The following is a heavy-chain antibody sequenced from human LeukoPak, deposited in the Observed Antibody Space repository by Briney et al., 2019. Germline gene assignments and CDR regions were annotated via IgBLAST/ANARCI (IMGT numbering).Heavy chain of an antibody. CDR2: ISYDGSNK. V-gene: IGHV3-30*18. D-gene: IGHD1-1*01. Sequence: GGSLRLSCAASGFTLSSYGRHWVRQAPGKGLEWVAVISYDGSNKYYADSVNRLSTTSRDTSKNTLYLQMNSLRAETTAVYYCAKDIAFSCNCLYSWGEGDLVTVSS. J-gene: IGHJ4*02. CDR3: AKDIAFSCNCLYS. CDR1: GFTLSSYG.